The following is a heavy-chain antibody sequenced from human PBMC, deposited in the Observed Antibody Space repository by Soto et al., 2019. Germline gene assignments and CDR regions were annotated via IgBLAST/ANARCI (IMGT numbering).Heavy chain of an antibody. Sequence: SGPTLVKPTQTLTLTCTFSGFSLSTSGVGVGWIRQPPGKALEWLALIYWDDDKRYSPSLKSRLTITKDTSKNQVVLTMTNMDPVDTATYYCAHLLYYDFWSGANRNWFDPWGQGTLVTVSS. J-gene: IGHJ5*02. V-gene: IGHV2-5*02. D-gene: IGHD3-3*01. CDR2: IYWDDDK. CDR1: GFSLSTSGVG. CDR3: AHLLYYDFWSGANRNWFDP.